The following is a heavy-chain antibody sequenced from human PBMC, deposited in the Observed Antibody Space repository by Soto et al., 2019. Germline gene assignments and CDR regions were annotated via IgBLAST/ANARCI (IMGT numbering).Heavy chain of an antibody. CDR1: GFTFSSYS. CDR3: AREEVGATRWFDP. Sequence: SGFTFSSYSMNWVRQAPGKGLEWVSYISSSSSTIYYADSVKGRFTISRDNAKHSLYLQMNSLRGEDTAVYYCAREEVGATRWFDPSGQGTLVTVAS. V-gene: IGHV3-48*01. CDR2: ISSSSSTI. D-gene: IGHD1-26*01. J-gene: IGHJ5*02.